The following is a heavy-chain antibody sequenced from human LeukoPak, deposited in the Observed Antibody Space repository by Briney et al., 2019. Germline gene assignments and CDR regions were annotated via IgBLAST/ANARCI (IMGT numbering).Heavy chain of an antibody. D-gene: IGHD3-22*01. Sequence: GGSLRLSCAASGFTFNSYWMNWVRQAPGKGLEWVAVISYDGRNKYYADSAKGRFTISRDNSENTVYLQMNSLRTEDTAVYYCAKERGGPYDNSGYYLSNGMDVWGQGTTVTVSS. CDR1: GFTFNSYW. J-gene: IGHJ6*02. CDR2: ISYDGRNK. CDR3: AKERGGPYDNSGYYLSNGMDV. V-gene: IGHV3-30*18.